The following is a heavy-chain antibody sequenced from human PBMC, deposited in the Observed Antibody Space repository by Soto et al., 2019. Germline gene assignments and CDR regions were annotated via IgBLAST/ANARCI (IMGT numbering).Heavy chain of an antibody. J-gene: IGHJ4*02. CDR2: IIPIFGTA. V-gene: IGHV1-69*01. CDR1: GGTFSRHA. Sequence: QVQLVQSGAEVRKPGSSVKVSCKASGGTFSRHAISWVRQAPGQGREWMGGIIPIFGTANHAQKFQGRVTIIADESTSTAYMERSSLRSEDTAIYYCARGWGYDTSDYYYAYWGQGTLVIVSS. D-gene: IGHD3-22*01. CDR3: ARGWGYDTSDYYYAY.